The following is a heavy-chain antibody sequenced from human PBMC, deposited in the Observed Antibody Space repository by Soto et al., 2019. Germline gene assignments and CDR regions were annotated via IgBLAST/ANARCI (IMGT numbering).Heavy chain of an antibody. Sequence: GGSLRLSCAASGFTFSSYWMSWVRQAPGKGLEWVANIKQDGSEKYYVDSVKGRFTISRDNAKNSLYLQMNSLRAEDTAVYYCARDRRYCSGGSCYERDGFDPWGQGTLVTVSS. CDR3: ARDRRYCSGGSCYERDGFDP. D-gene: IGHD2-15*01. CDR2: IKQDGSEK. J-gene: IGHJ5*02. V-gene: IGHV3-7*01. CDR1: GFTFSSYW.